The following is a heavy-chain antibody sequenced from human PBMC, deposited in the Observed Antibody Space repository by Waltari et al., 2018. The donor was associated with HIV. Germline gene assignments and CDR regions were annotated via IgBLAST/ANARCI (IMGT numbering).Heavy chain of an antibody. J-gene: IGHJ4*02. CDR2: ISASGGTT. CDR1: GFTFSEYV. Sequence: EVELLESGGGLVQPGGSLRLSCAASGFTFSEYVMKWVRQAPGKGLEWVSVISASGGTTSYGDSVRGRFTISRDNSINTLYLQMNSLRAEDTAVYYCANWDSGSRSFDYWGQGTLVTVSS. D-gene: IGHD5-12*01. CDR3: ANWDSGSRSFDY. V-gene: IGHV3-23*01.